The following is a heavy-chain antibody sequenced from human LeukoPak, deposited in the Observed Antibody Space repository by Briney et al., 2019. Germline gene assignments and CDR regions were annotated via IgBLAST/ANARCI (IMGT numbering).Heavy chain of an antibody. CDR3: AKGRYDFWSGYYPEYYFDC. V-gene: IGHV3-23*01. CDR2: ISGSGGST. Sequence: GGSLRLSCAASGFTFSSYAMSWVRQAPGKGLEWVSAISGSGGSTYYADSVKGRFTISRDNSKNTLYLQMNSLRAEDTAVYYCAKGRYDFWSGYYPEYYFDCWGQGTLVTVSS. CDR1: GFTFSSYA. D-gene: IGHD3-3*01. J-gene: IGHJ4*02.